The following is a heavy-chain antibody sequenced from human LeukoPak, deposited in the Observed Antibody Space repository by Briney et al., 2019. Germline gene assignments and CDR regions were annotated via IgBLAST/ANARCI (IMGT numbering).Heavy chain of an antibody. J-gene: IGHJ4*02. CDR1: GFAFSSFG. Sequence: GGSLRLSCAASGFAFSSFGMNWVRQAPGKGLEWVSSIGSTTSYIYYADSVKGRFTISRDNAKNSLYLQMNSLRAEDTAVYYCARHHRVGAQIDYWGQGTLVTVSS. D-gene: IGHD1-26*01. CDR3: ARHHRVGAQIDY. V-gene: IGHV3-21*01. CDR2: IGSTTSYI.